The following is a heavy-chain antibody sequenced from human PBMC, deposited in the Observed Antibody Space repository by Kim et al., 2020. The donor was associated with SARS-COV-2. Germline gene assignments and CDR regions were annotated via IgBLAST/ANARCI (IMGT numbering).Heavy chain of an antibody. J-gene: IGHJ4*02. V-gene: IGHV3-30*04. D-gene: IGHD3-16*02. CDR2: ISHDGRKT. CDR1: GFNFGAYP. Sequence: GGSLRLSCAASGFNFGAYPVHWVRQAPGKGLEWVTLISHDGRKTYYADSVKGRFTVSRDNSENTLHLQMSSLRLEDTAVYYCARDSDYIWGNSRYSGGYYFDHWGQGTLVTVSS. CDR3: ARDSDYIWGNSRYSGGYYFDH.